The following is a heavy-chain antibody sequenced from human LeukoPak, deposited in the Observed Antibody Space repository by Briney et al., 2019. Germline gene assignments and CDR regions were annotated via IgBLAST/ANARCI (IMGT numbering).Heavy chain of an antibody. V-gene: IGHV3-9*01. D-gene: IGHD5-18*01. CDR1: GFSFDDYA. Sequence: GGSLRLSCAASGFSFDDYAMHWVRQAPGKGLEWVSGISWNSGNIGYADSVKGRFTISRDNAKNSLYLQMNSLRADDTALYYCAKDTRGYSYGSYFDYWGQGTLVTVS. J-gene: IGHJ4*02. CDR3: AKDTRGYSYGSYFDY. CDR2: ISWNSGNI.